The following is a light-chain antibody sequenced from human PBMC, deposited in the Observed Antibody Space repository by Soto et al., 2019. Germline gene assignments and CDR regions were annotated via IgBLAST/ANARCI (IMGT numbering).Light chain of an antibody. CDR1: QSISNL. CDR3: QQYDSYPLT. Sequence: DIQMTQSPSTLSASVGDRVTITCRASQSISNLLAWYQQKPGRAPTLLIYKTSTLESGVPSRFSGSGSGTEFSLTSSSLQPDDFATYYCQQYDSYPLTFGQGTRLEIK. CDR2: KTS. V-gene: IGKV1-5*03. J-gene: IGKJ5*01.